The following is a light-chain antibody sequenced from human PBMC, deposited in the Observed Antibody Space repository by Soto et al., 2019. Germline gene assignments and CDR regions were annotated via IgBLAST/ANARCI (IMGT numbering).Light chain of an antibody. CDR3: GADHGSGSNFVV. V-gene: IGLV9-49*01. CDR1: SGYSNYK. Sequence: QSVLTQPPSASASLGASVTLTCTLSSGYSNYKVDWYQQRPGKGPRFVMRVGTGGIVGSKGDSIPDRFSVLGSGLNRYLTIKNIQEEDESDYHCGADHGSGSNFVVFGGGTKLTVL. J-gene: IGLJ2*01. CDR2: VGTGGIVG.